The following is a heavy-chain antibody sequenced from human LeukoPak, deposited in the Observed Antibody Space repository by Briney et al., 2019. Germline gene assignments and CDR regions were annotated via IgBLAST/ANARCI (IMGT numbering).Heavy chain of an antibody. CDR3: ARNLGYCSSTSCYGLWAFDI. V-gene: IGHV1-2*04. CDR2: INPNSGGT. Sequence: ASVKVSCKAPGYTFTGYYMHWVRQAPGQGLEWMGWINPNSGGTNYAQKFQGWVTMTRDTSISTAYMELSRLRSDDTAVYYCARNLGYCSSTSCYGLWAFDIWGQGTIVTVSS. J-gene: IGHJ3*02. CDR1: GYTFTGYY. D-gene: IGHD2-2*01.